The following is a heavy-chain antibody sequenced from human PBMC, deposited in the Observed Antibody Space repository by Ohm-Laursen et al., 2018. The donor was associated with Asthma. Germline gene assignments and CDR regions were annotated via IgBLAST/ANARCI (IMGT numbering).Heavy chain of an antibody. J-gene: IGHJ6*02. CDR1: GYTFTGYY. V-gene: IGHV1-3*01. Sequence: ASVKVSCKASGYTFTGYYMHWVRQAPGQRLEWMGWINAGNGNTKLSQTFQGRVTITRLTSASTAYVQLSSLRSEDTAVYYCARSFCSGDSCYSYYAMDVWGQGTTVTVSS. CDR3: ARSFCSGDSCYSYYAMDV. D-gene: IGHD2-15*01. CDR2: INAGNGNT.